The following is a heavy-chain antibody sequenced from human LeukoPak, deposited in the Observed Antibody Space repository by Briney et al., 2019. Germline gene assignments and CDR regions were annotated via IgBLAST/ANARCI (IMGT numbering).Heavy chain of an antibody. CDR1: GFTFSSYS. J-gene: IGHJ3*02. Sequence: GGSLRLSCAASGFTFSSYSMNWVRQAPGKGLEWVSVIYSGGSTYYADSVEGRFTISRDNSKNTLYLQMNSLRAEDTAVYYCARLPYRVGAFDIWGQGTMVTVSS. CDR2: IYSGGST. D-gene: IGHD3-16*01. CDR3: ARLPYRVGAFDI. V-gene: IGHV3-53*01.